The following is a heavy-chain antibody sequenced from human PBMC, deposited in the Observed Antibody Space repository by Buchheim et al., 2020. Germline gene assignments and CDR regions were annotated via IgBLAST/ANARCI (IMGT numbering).Heavy chain of an antibody. Sequence: EVQLVESGGGLVQPGGSLRLSCAASGFAFSGYWMHWVRQAPGKGLVWVSRVKNDGRSTNYADSVKGRFTISRDNAKNTLYLQMDTLRAEDTAVYYCVRGGNGDKYWGQGTL. CDR2: VKNDGRST. V-gene: IGHV3-74*01. CDR1: GFAFSGYW. CDR3: VRGGNGDKY. D-gene: IGHD2-21*02. J-gene: IGHJ4*02.